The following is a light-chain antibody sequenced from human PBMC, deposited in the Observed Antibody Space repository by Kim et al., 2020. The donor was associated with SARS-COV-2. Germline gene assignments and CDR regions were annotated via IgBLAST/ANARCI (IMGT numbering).Light chain of an antibody. CDR3: RQGIHWPCT. J-gene: IGKJ1*01. CDR2: KVS. Sequence: PASISCTSRHRHVNSEGNTYLDCFRQRPGQPPRRLIYKVSDRDSAVPDTFSGSGSGTDFTLTISRIQTEDAGVSYCRQGIHWPCTFGEGTKMDIK. V-gene: IGKV2-30*01. CDR1: HRHVNSEGNTY.